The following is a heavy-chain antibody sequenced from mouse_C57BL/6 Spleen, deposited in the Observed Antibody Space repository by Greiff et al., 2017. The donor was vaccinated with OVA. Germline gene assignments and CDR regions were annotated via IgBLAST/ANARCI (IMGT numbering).Heavy chain of an antibody. J-gene: IGHJ2*01. D-gene: IGHD4-1*02. Sequence: VQLQQSVPELVKPGASVKISCKASGYAFSSSWMNWVKQRPGKGLEWIGRIYPGDGDTNYNGKFKGKATLTADKSSSTAYMQLSSLTSEDSAVYFCARSTGKDYWGKGTTLTVSS. CDR3: ARSTGKDY. V-gene: IGHV1-82*01. CDR2: IYPGDGDT. CDR1: GYAFSSSW.